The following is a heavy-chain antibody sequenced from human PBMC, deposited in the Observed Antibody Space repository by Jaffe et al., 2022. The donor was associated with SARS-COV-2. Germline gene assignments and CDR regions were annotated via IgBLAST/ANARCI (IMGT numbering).Heavy chain of an antibody. J-gene: IGHJ4*02. Sequence: QVQLVQSGAEVKRPGASVKVSCKTSGYTFTRYAIHWVRQAPGQRPEWMGWINAGNGNTKYSQKFQDRVTITRETSATTAYMELSSLKSEDTAVYYCARDPTGVWSGFLQDHWGQGTLVTVS. CDR3: ARDPTGVWSGFLQDH. CDR2: INAGNGNT. V-gene: IGHV1-3*01. D-gene: IGHD3-3*01. CDR1: GYTFTRYA.